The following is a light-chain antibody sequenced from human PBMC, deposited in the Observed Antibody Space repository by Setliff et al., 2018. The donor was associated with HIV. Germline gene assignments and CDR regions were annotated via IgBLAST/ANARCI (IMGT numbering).Light chain of an antibody. CDR3: CSFVGSDSWM. J-gene: IGLJ3*02. CDR2: DVT. V-gene: IGLV2-23*02. CDR1: SSDVGYYES. Sequence: QSALTQPASVSGPPGQSITISCTGSSSDVGYYESVSWYQHHPGEVPKLIIYDVTKRPSGVSSRFSGPKSGNTASLTISGLHSEDEADYYCCSFVGSDSWMFGGGTKVTVL.